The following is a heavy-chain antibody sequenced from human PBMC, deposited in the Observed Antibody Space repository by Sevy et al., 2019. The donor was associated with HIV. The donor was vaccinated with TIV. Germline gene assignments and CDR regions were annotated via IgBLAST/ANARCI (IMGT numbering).Heavy chain of an antibody. D-gene: IGHD1-26*01. CDR3: AKEGVVGATRDYYYYGMDV. Sequence: GGSLRLSCAASGFTFSSYAMSWVRQAPGKGLEWVSAISGSGGSTYYADSVKGRFTISRDNSKNTLYLQMNSLRAEDTAVYYCAKEGVVGATRDYYYYGMDVWGQGTTVTVSS. CDR2: ISGSGGST. J-gene: IGHJ6*02. V-gene: IGHV3-23*01. CDR1: GFTFSSYA.